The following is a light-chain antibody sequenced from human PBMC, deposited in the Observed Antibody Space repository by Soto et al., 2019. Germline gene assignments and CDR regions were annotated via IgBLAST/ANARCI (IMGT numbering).Light chain of an antibody. V-gene: IGLV1-44*01. Sequence: LTQPPSASGTPGQGVTISCSGSSSNIGSNTVNWYQQLPGTAPKVLMYSNNQRPSGVPDRFSGSKSGTSASLAISGLQSEDEAHYYCASWDDSLNALVFGGGTKVTVL. CDR3: ASWDDSLNALV. CDR1: SSNIGSNT. J-gene: IGLJ2*01. CDR2: SNN.